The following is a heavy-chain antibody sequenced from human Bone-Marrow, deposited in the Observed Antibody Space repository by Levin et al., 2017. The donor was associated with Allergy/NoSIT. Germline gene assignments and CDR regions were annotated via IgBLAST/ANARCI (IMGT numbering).Heavy chain of an antibody. CDR3: ARYLAGLPYYYGMDV. Sequence: SQTLSLTCTVSGGSISSGGYYWSWIRQHPGKGLEWIGYIYYSGSTYYNPSLKSRVTISVDTSKNQFSLKLSSVTAADTAVYYCARYLAGLPYYYGMDVWGQGTTVTVSS. CDR1: GGSISSGGYY. V-gene: IGHV4-31*03. D-gene: IGHD4-11*01. J-gene: IGHJ6*02. CDR2: IYYSGST.